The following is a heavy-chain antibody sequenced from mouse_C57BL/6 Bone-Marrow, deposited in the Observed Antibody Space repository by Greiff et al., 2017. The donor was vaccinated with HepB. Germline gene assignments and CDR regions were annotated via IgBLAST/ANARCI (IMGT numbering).Heavy chain of an antibody. J-gene: IGHJ3*01. Sequence: EVQLQESGGGLVQPGGSLKLSCAASGFTFSDYYMYWVRQTPEKRLEWVAYISNGGGSTYYPDTVKGRFTISRDNAKNTLYLQMSRLKSEDTAMYYCARQDYYGSSYGWFAYWGQGTLVTVSA. CDR1: GFTFSDYY. D-gene: IGHD1-1*01. V-gene: IGHV5-12*01. CDR2: ISNGGGST. CDR3: ARQDYYGSSYGWFAY.